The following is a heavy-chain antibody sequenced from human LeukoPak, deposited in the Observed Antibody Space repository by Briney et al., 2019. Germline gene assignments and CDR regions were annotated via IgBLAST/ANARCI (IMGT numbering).Heavy chain of an antibody. V-gene: IGHV3-73*01. CDR3: TRRTKDTIFGVAPFDY. J-gene: IGHJ4*02. CDR2: IRSKANSYAT. D-gene: IGHD3-3*01. Sequence: KVSCKASGGTFSSYAISWVRQAPGQGLEWVGRIRSKANSYATAYAASVKGRFTISRDDSKNTAYLQMNSLKTEDTAVYYCTRRTKDTIFGVAPFDYWGQGTLVTVSS. CDR1: GGTFSSYA.